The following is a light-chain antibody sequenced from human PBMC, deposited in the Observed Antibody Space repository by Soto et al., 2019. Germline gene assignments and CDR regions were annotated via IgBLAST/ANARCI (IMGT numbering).Light chain of an antibody. V-gene: IGLV2-23*01. Sequence: QSVLTQPASVSGSPGQSITISCTGTSSDVGSGNVVSWYQHYPGKAPQLMIYEAFQRPSGVSSRFSGSKSGNTASLTISGLQAEDEADYYCCSHAGSDTYVFGTGTKVTAL. CDR1: SSDVGSGNV. CDR3: CSHAGSDTYV. J-gene: IGLJ1*01. CDR2: EAF.